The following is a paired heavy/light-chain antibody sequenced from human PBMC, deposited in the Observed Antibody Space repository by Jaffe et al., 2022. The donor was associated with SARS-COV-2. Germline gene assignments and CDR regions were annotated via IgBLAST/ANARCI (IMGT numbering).Light chain of an antibody. CDR1: QSVSSY. CDR2: DAS. J-gene: IGKJ2*01. V-gene: IGKV3-11*01. CDR3: QQRSNWPPTYT. Sequence: EIVLTQSPATLSLSPGERATLSCRASQSVSSYLAWYQQKPGQAPRLLIYDASNRATGIPARFSGSGSGTDFTLTISSLEPEDFAVYYCQQRSNWPPTYTFGQGTRLEIK.
Heavy chain of an antibody. D-gene: IGHD3-10*01. CDR3: ARDPGYFGSGSVADPVYYYYMDV. Sequence: QVQLVQSGAEVKKPGSSVKVSCKASGGTFSNYAISWVRQAPGQGLEWMGGIIPIFGTAKYGQKFQGRVTITADESTSTVYMELSSLRYEDTAVYFCARDPGYFGSGSVADPVYYYYMDVWGKGTTVTVSS. CDR1: GGTFSNYA. V-gene: IGHV1-69*01. CDR2: IIPIFGTA. J-gene: IGHJ6*03.